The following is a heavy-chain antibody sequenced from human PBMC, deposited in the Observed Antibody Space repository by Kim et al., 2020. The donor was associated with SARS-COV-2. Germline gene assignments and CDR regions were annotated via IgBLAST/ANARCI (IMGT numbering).Heavy chain of an antibody. V-gene: IGHV3-33*01. Sequence: GGSLRLSCAASGFTFSSYGMHWVRQAPGKGLEWVAVIWYDGSNKYYADSVKGRFTISRDNSKNTLYLQMNSLRAEDTAVYYCARDSANLQRHLRQQMTYQLLSSLSYYYGMDVWGQGTTVTVSS. CDR1: GFTFSSYG. J-gene: IGHJ6*02. CDR3: ARDSANLQRHLRQQMTYQLLSSLSYYYGMDV. CDR2: IWYDGSNK. D-gene: IGHD2-2*01.